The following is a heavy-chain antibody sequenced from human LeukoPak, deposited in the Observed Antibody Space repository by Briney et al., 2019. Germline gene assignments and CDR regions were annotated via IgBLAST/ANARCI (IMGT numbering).Heavy chain of an antibody. J-gene: IGHJ6*02. CDR3: ARVGYCSGGSCYPYNYYGMDV. Sequence: GGSLRLSCAASGFTFSSYWMSWVRQAPGKGLEWVANIKQDGSEKYYVDSVKGRFTISRDNAKNSLYLQMNSLRAEDTAVYYCARVGYCSGGSCYPYNYYGMDVWGQGTTVTVSS. CDR1: GFTFSSYW. D-gene: IGHD2-15*01. CDR2: IKQDGSEK. V-gene: IGHV3-7*01.